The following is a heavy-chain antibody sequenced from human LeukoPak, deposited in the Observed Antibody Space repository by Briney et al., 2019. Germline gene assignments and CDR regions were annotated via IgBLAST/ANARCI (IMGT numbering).Heavy chain of an antibody. D-gene: IGHD1-26*01. V-gene: IGHV3-48*01. CDR1: GFTFSSYS. CDR3: ARDRSGSYDGSPYYYFDY. J-gene: IGHJ4*02. Sequence: PGGSLRLSCAASGFTFSSYSMNWVRQAPGKGLEWVSYISSSSSTIYYADSVKGRFTISRDNAKNSLYLQMNSLRAEDTAVYYCARDRSGSYDGSPYYYFDYWGQGTLVTVSS. CDR2: ISSSSSTI.